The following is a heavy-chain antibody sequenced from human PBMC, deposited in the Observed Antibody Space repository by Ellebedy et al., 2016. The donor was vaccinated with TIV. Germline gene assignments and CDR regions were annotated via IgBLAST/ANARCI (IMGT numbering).Heavy chain of an antibody. V-gene: IGHV4-39*01. CDR2: IYYSGST. J-gene: IGHJ4*02. Sequence: MPSETLSLTCIVSGGSISSGSYYWGWIRQPPGKGLEWIGTIYYSGSTYYHPSLKSRVTISVDSSKNQFSLKLSSVTAADTAVYYCPRHITFCSSGMCYHYFDFWGQGTLVTVSS. D-gene: IGHD2-15*01. CDR1: GGSISSGSYY. CDR3: PRHITFCSSGMCYHYFDF.